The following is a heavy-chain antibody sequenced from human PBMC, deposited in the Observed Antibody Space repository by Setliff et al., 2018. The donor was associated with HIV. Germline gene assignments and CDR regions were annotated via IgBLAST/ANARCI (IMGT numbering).Heavy chain of an antibody. V-gene: IGHV1-69*13. J-gene: IGHJ6*03. CDR1: GCTFSSYA. D-gene: IGHD7-27*01. Sequence: EASVKVSCKASGCTFSSYAISWVRPAPGQGLEWMGGIIPIFGTANYAQKFQGRVTITADESTSTAYMELSSLRSEDTAVYYCARDKGGLGIGGYYYYYMDVWGKGTTVTVSS. CDR3: ARDKGGLGIGGYYYYYMDV. CDR2: IIPIFGTA.